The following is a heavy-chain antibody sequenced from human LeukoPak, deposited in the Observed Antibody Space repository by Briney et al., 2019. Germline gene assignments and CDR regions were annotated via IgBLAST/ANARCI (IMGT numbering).Heavy chain of an antibody. Sequence: SETLSLTCTVSGGSISSYYWSWIRQPPGKGLEWIGYIYYSGSTYYNPSLKSRVTISVDTSKNQFSLKLSSVTAADTAVYYCARAAVTMIVVDWGQGTLVTVSS. CDR3: ARAAVTMIVVD. V-gene: IGHV4-59*08. CDR2: IYYSGST. CDR1: GGSISSYY. D-gene: IGHD3-22*01. J-gene: IGHJ4*02.